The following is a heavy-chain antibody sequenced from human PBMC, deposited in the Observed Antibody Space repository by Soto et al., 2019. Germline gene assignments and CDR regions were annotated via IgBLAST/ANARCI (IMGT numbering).Heavy chain of an antibody. CDR3: ARDRTPRGYYYDSSGYYFDY. CDR2: IIPIFVTA. D-gene: IGHD3-22*01. J-gene: IGHJ4*02. CDR1: GGTFSSYA. Sequence: SVKVSCKASGGTFSSYAISWVRQAPGQGLEWMGGIIPIFVTANYAQKFQGRVTITADKSTSTAYMELSSLRSEDTAVYYCARDRTPRGYYYDSSGYYFDYWGQGPLVTVSS. V-gene: IGHV1-69*06.